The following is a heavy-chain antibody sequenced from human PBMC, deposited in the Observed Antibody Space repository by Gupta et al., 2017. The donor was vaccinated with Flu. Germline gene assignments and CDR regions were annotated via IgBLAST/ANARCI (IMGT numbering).Heavy chain of an antibody. V-gene: IGHV3-48*02. CDR1: GFAFSHSP. CDR3: ATSLTLLDH. Sequence: EVQFVESGGGLVQRGGCLSISCAASGFAFSHSPMNWVRQAPGKGLEWISYIDGGGNARYYADSVKGRFNVSRDNAESSLFLQMTGLRDEDSAVYYCATSLTLLDHWGQGTLVTVSS. J-gene: IGHJ4*02. D-gene: IGHD2-21*02. CDR2: IDGGGNAR.